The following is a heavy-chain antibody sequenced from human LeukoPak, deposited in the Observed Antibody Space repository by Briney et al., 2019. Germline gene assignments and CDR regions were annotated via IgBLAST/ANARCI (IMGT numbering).Heavy chain of an antibody. D-gene: IGHD5-18*01. CDR1: GGSITTSNYY. V-gene: IGHV4-39*07. CDR3: ARYDTGYNTANDAFDI. J-gene: IGHJ3*02. CDR2: VYYSGTT. Sequence: SETLSLTCTVSGGSITTSNYYWGWIRQPPGKGLEWIASVYYSGTTYYKPSLKSRVTISLDTFQKKFSLKLSSVTAADTAVYYCARYDTGYNTANDAFDIWGQGTMVTVSS.